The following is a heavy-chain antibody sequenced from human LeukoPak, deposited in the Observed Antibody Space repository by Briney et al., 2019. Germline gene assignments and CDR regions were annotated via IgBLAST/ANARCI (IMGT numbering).Heavy chain of an antibody. V-gene: IGHV4-59*01. Sequence: SETLSLTCTVSGGSISSYYWSWIRQPPGKGLEWIGYIYYSGSTNYNPSLKSRVTISVDTSKNQFSLKLSSVTAADTAVYYCAGDFSSGLFDYWGQGTLVTVSS. CDR2: IYYSGST. J-gene: IGHJ4*02. CDR1: GGSISSYY. D-gene: IGHD3-22*01. CDR3: AGDFSSGLFDY.